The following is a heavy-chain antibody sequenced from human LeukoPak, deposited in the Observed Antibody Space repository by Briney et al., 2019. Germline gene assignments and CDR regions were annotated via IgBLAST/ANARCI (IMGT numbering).Heavy chain of an antibody. CDR3: AKSYQIVVVISQPLDY. CDR1: GFTFISYA. Sequence: GGSLRLSCAASGFTFISYAMSWVRQAPGKGLEWVSAISGSGGSTYYADSVKGRFTISRDNSKNTLYLQMNSLRAEDTAVYYCAKSYQIVVVISQPLDYWGQGTLVTVSS. CDR2: ISGSGGST. J-gene: IGHJ4*02. D-gene: IGHD3-22*01. V-gene: IGHV3-23*01.